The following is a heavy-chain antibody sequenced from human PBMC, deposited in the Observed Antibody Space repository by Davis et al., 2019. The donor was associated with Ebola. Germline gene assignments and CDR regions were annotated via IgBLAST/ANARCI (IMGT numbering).Heavy chain of an antibody. Sequence: KVSCKGSGYSFTSYWIGWVRQMPGKGLEWMGIIYPGDSDTRYSPSFQGQVTISADKSISTAYLQWSSLKASDTAMYYCASLFNYGDNWYYFDYWGQGTLVTVSS. CDR1: GYSFTSYW. J-gene: IGHJ4*02. CDR3: ASLFNYGDNWYYFDY. CDR2: IYPGDSDT. V-gene: IGHV5-51*01. D-gene: IGHD4-23*01.